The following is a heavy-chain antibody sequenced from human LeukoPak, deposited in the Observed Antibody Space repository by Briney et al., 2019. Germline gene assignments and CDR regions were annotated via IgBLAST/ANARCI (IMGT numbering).Heavy chain of an antibody. V-gene: IGHV4-59*01. D-gene: IGHD4-17*01. J-gene: IGHJ4*02. CDR3: ASLTTVTTFDY. CDR1: GDSFSSYY. Sequence: SETLSLTCTVSGDSFSSYYWSWIRQPPGKGLEWIGYIYYSGSTNYNPSPKSRVTISVDTSKNQFSLKLSSVTAADTAVYYCASLTTVTTFDYWGQGTLVTVSS. CDR2: IYYSGST.